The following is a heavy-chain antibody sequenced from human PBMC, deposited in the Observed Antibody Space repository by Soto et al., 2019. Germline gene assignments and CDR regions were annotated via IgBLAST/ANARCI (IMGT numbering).Heavy chain of an antibody. CDR1: GGSISSSSYY. D-gene: IGHD2-15*01. CDR2: IYYSWST. CDR3: ARHTPAISISDH. J-gene: IGHJ4*02. V-gene: IGHV4-39*01. Sequence: QLQLQESGPGLVKPSETLSLTCTVSGGSISSSSYYWGWIRQPPGKGLEWIGSIYYSWSTYYNPSLKSRVTISVDTSKNQFSLKLSSVTAADTAVYYCARHTPAISISDHWGQGTLVTVSS.